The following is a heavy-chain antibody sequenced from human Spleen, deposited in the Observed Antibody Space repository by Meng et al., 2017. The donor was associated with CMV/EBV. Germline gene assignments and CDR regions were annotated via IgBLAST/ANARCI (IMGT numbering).Heavy chain of an antibody. J-gene: IGHJ4*02. Sequence: GESLKISCAASGFSFSTCTMNWVRQAPGKGLEWVSSISSTSTYIHYTDSVRGRFTISRDNAKNSLYLQMNSLRAEDTAVYYCSRDGAYSSNWSYFDYWGQGTLVTVSS. D-gene: IGHD6-13*01. V-gene: IGHV3-21*01. CDR1: GFSFSTCT. CDR2: ISSTSTYI. CDR3: SRDGAYSSNWSYFDY.